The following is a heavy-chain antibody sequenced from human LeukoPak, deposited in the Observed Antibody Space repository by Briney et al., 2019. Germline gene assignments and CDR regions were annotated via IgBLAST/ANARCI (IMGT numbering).Heavy chain of an antibody. D-gene: IGHD4-23*01. CDR3: VRDRGYSTFDY. CDR1: AFTFSTYW. Sequence: PGGSLRLSCAASAFTFSTYWMSWVRQAPGKGLEWVANMKEDGGEINYVDSVKGRFTISRDNAKNSLNLQMNSLRVEDTAVYYCVRDRGYSTFDYWGQGTLVTVSS. J-gene: IGHJ4*02. CDR2: MKEDGGEI. V-gene: IGHV3-7*01.